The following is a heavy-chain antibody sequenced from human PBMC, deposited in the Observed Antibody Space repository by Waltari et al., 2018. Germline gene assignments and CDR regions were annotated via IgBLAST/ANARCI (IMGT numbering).Heavy chain of an antibody. CDR1: GGIFRSHF. J-gene: IGHJ5*02. CDR3: VRARGLYCASTTCLFDP. CDR2: ITPITGVA. D-gene: IGHD2-2*01. Sequence: QVQLVQSGAEVRKPGSSVKVSCTSSGGIFRSHFISWVRQAPGQGLEWMGGITPITGVAKYAQNFQGRVTVTADESTSTAYMELRSLKIEDTAVYYCVRARGLYCASTTCLFDPWGQGTLVTVSS. V-gene: IGHV1-69*12.